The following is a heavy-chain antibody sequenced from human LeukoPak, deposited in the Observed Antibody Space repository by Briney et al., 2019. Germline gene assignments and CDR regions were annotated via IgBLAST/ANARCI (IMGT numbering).Heavy chain of an antibody. J-gene: IGHJ4*02. V-gene: IGHV3-23*01. CDR2: IVGNGVST. Sequence: QPGGSLRLSCAASGFTFRNYAMSWVRHAPGGGLEWVSAIVGNGVSTYYAHSVQGRFTISRDNSKNTLYLQMNSLRAEDTALYYCTKWGDYDGSTGYYDSDYWGEGTLVTVSS. D-gene: IGHD3-9*01. CDR3: TKWGDYDGSTGYYDSDY. CDR1: GFTFRNYA.